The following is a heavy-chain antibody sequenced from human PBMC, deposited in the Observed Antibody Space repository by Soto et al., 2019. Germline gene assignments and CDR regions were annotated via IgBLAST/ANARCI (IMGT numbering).Heavy chain of an antibody. D-gene: IGHD3-3*01. CDR1: GFTFSSYW. CDR2: IKQDGSEK. V-gene: IGHV3-7*05. CDR3: ASHDFWSGYSPLQH. Sequence: GGSLRLSCAASGFTFSSYWMSWVRQAPGKGLEWVANIKQDGSEKYYVDSVKGRFTISRDNAKNSLYLQMNSLRAEDTAVYYCASHDFWSGYSPLQHWGQGTLVTVSS. J-gene: IGHJ1*01.